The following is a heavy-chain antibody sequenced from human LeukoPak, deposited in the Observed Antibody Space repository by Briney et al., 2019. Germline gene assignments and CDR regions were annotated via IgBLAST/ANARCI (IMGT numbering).Heavy chain of an antibody. V-gene: IGHV3-33*01. CDR2: IWSDGSNK. CDR3: ARHEQENCSGGSCLYYGMDV. CDR1: EFTFSSYG. D-gene: IGHD2-15*01. J-gene: IGHJ6*02. Sequence: GGSLRLSCAASEFTFSSYGMHWVRQAPGKGLEWVAVIWSDGSNKYYADSVKGRFTISRDNSRNTLYLQMNSLRSDDTAVYYCARHEQENCSGGSCLYYGMDVWGQGTTVTVSS.